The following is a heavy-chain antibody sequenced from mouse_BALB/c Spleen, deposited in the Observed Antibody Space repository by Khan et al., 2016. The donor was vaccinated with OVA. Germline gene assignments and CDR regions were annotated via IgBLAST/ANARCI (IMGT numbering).Heavy chain of an antibody. V-gene: IGHV1-63*02. Sequence: QLQLEESGAELVRPGTSVKMSCKTAGYTFTNYWIGWVKQRPGHGLEWIGDIYPGSGNTNYNEKFKGKATLTADTSSRPAYMNLSSLTSEDSAIYYWARPYYYGSSYDTMDAWGQGTSVTVSS. CDR1: GYTFTNYW. D-gene: IGHD1-1*01. CDR3: ARPYYYGSSYDTMDA. J-gene: IGHJ4*01. CDR2: IYPGSGNT.